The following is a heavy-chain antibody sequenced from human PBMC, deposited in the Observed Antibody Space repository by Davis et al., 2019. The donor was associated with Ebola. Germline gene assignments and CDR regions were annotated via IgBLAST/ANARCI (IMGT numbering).Heavy chain of an antibody. CDR1: GFTFSSYA. V-gene: IGHV3-30*04. J-gene: IGHJ6*04. D-gene: IGHD6-19*01. CDR2: ISYDGSSE. Sequence: GESLKISCAASGFTFSSYAMHWVRQAPGKGLEWVAVISYDGSSEYYANSVKGRFTISRDNSKNTLFLQLNSLGVEDTAVYYCAKGGSGWPSDYSYGLGVWGKGTTVTVSS. CDR3: AKGGSGWPSDYSYGLGV.